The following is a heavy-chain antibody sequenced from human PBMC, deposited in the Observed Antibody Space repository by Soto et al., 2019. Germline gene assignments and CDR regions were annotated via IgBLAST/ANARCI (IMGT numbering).Heavy chain of an antibody. V-gene: IGHV3-48*03. CDR2: ISSSGGTT. CDR3: ARSPFLECN. CDR1: GFPFSSYE. D-gene: IGHD3-3*02. Sequence: EVQLVESGGGLVQPGGSLILSCAASGFPFSSYEMNWVRQAPGKGLEWVSYISSSGGTTYYADSVRGRFTISRDNAKNSVYLQMNSLRAEDTAFYYCARSPFLECNWAQETLVTVSS. J-gene: IGHJ4*02.